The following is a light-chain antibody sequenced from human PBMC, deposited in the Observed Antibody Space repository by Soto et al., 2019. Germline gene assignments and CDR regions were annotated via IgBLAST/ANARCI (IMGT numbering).Light chain of an antibody. CDR3: QQYNILWT. Sequence: DIQMSQSPSSLCASVGERVTITSPASQSISSYLNWYQQKPGKAPKLLIYKASSLESGVPSRFSGSGSGTEFTITISSLQQDDFATYYCQQYNILWTFGEGTKVDI. CDR2: KAS. J-gene: IGKJ1*01. CDR1: QSISSY. V-gene: IGKV1-5*03.